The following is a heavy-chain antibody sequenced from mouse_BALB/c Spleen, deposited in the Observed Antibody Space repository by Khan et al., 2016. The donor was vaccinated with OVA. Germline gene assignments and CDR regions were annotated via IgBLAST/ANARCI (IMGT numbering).Heavy chain of an antibody. D-gene: IGHD2-1*01. CDR2: ISSAATYT. CDR3: TNGNYDWFAY. CDR1: GFTFSSFV. Sequence: EVELVESGGGLVEPGGSLKLSCAASGFTFSSFVMSWVRQTPEKRLEWVATISSAATYTYYLDSSKWRFTIFRDNAKNTLYLHMNTLKSDDSAIYYCTNGNYDWFAYWCLGILVTVAT. J-gene: IGHJ3*01. V-gene: IGHV5-6-4*01.